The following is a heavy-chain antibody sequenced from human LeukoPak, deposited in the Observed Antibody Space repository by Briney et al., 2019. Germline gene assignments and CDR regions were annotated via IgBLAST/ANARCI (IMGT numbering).Heavy chain of an antibody. V-gene: IGHV3-9*01. J-gene: IGHJ4*02. CDR1: GFTFYDYA. CDR2: ISWNGGGI. CDR3: AKGTGKYWTYFDN. D-gene: IGHD1-1*01. Sequence: SLRLSCTASGFTFYDYAMHWVRHAPGKGLEWVSGISWNGGGIDYADSVGGRFTISRDNANNSLFLHMSSLSAEDTALYYCAKGTGKYWTYFDNWGQGTLVTVSS.